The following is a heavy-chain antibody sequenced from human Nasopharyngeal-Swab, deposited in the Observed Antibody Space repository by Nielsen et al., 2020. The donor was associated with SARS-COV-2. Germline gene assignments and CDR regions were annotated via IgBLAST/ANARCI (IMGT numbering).Heavy chain of an antibody. CDR2: INAGNGNT. V-gene: IGHV1-3*01. D-gene: IGHD5-12*01. Sequence: WVRQAPGQRLEWMGWINAGNGNTKYSQNFQGRVTITRDTSATTLYMELSSLRSEDTAVYYCVRGSLYSGRYYPDPWGQGTLVTVSS. CDR3: VRGSLYSGRYYPDP. J-gene: IGHJ5*02.